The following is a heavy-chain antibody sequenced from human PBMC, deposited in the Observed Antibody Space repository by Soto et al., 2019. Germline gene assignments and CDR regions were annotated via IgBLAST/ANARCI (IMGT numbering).Heavy chain of an antibody. Sequence: QVQLQESGPGLVKPSGTLSLTCAVSGGSISSSAWWSWVRQPPGKGLEWIVEIHNSGSTNYDPALKNRITISVDRSKNQFSLELTSVTAADTAVYYCAGRSRTIEWGQGTQVTVSS. CDR3: AGRSRTIE. V-gene: IGHV4-4*02. D-gene: IGHD1-7*01. J-gene: IGHJ4*02. CDR1: GGSISSSAW. CDR2: IHNSGST.